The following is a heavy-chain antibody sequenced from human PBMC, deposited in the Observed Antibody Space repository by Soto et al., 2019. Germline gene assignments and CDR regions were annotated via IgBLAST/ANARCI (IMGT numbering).Heavy chain of an antibody. CDR1: GYTFTGYY. CDR2: INPNSGGT. J-gene: IGHJ3*02. CDR3: ASRTEYSSSWSNDAFDI. V-gene: IGHV1-2*04. D-gene: IGHD6-13*01. Sequence: ASVKVSCKASGYTFTGYYMHWVRQAPRQGLEWMGWINPNSGGTNYAQKFQGWVTMTRDTSISTAYMELSRLRSDDTAVYYCASRTEYSSSWSNDAFDIWGQGTMVTVS.